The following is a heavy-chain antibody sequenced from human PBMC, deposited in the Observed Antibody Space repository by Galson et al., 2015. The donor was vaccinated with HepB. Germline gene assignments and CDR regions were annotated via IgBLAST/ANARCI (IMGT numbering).Heavy chain of an antibody. J-gene: IGHJ4*02. CDR2: ISNDGSNK. D-gene: IGHD3-10*01. Sequence: SLRLSCADSGFTVSIYAMHWVRQAPGKGLEWVAVISNDGSNKYYADSVKGGFTISRDNSKNTLYLQMNSLRAEDTAVYYCARDRLLWFGELSTKQMGIDYWGQGTLVTVSS. V-gene: IGHV3-30-3*01. CDR1: GFTVSIYA. CDR3: ARDRLLWFGELSTKQMGIDY.